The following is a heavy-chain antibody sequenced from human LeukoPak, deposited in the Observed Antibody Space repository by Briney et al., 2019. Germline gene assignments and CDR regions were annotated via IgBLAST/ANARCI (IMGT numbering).Heavy chain of an antibody. CDR2: IYYSGST. CDR1: GGSLSSGSYY. V-gene: IGHV4-31*03. J-gene: IGHJ3*01. Sequence: SQTLSLTCSVSGGSLSSGSYYWSWIRQYPGKVLEWIGYIYYSGSTYYNPSLKSRVTISVGTSKNQFSLTLNSVTAADTAVYYCARLYDSFRAFDVWGQGTIITVSS. CDR3: ARLYDSFRAFDV. D-gene: IGHD2-8*01.